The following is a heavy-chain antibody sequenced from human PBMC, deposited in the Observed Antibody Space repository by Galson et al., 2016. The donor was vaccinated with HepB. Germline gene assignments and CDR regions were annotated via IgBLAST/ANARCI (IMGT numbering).Heavy chain of an antibody. CDR1: GGSISSIHSY. D-gene: IGHD3-22*01. Sequence: TLSLTCTVSGGSISSIHSYWSWIRQHPGEGLEWIGHIDYSGSTYYNPSLKSGVTISRDTSKSQFFLKLSPVTAADTAVYYCARAARSGYSVFDYWGQGTLVTVSS. CDR3: ARAARSGYSVFDY. V-gene: IGHV4-31*03. CDR2: IDYSGST. J-gene: IGHJ4*02.